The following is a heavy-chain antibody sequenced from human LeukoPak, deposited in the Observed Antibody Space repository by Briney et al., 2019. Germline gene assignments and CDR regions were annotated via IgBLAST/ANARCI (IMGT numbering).Heavy chain of an antibody. V-gene: IGHV3-11*01. CDR3: ARDQFYGGYYYYMDV. CDR2: ISSSGSTI. Sequence: GGSLRLSCAASGFTFSDYYMSWIRQAPGKGLEWVSYISSSGSTIYYADSVKGRFTISRDNAKNSLYLQMNSLRAEDTAVYYCARDQFYGGYYYYMDVWGKGTTVTVSS. CDR1: GFTFSDYY. J-gene: IGHJ6*03. D-gene: IGHD3-16*01.